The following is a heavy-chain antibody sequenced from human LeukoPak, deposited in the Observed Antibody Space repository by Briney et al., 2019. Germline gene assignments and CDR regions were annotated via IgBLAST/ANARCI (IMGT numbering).Heavy chain of an antibody. J-gene: IGHJ2*01. Sequence: SETLSLTCTVSGGSISSYYWSWIRQPPGKGLEWIGYIYYSGSTNYNPSLKSRVTISVDTSKNQFSLKLSSVTAADTAVYYCATLAVAVTNWYFDLWGRGTLVTVSS. D-gene: IGHD6-19*01. CDR2: IYYSGST. CDR3: ATLAVAVTNWYFDL. CDR1: GGSISSYY. V-gene: IGHV4-59*01.